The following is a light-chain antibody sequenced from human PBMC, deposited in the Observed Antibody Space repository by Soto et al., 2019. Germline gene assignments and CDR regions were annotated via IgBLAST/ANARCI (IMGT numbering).Light chain of an antibody. Sequence: QSVLTQPPSASGSPGQSVTISCTGTSSDVGVYNYVSWYQQHPGEAPKLMIYEVSKRPSGVPDRFSGSKSGNTASLTVSGLQAEDEADYYCSSYAGTNNPLLFGGGTKLTVL. CDR3: SSYAGTNNPLL. J-gene: IGLJ2*01. V-gene: IGLV2-8*01. CDR1: SSDVGVYNY. CDR2: EVS.